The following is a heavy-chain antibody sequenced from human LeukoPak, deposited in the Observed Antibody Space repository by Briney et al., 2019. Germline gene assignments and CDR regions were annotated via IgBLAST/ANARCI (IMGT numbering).Heavy chain of an antibody. D-gene: IGHD3-3*01. J-gene: IGHJ4*02. Sequence: PGGSLRLSCAASGFTFSSYAMHWVRQAPGKGLEYVSAISSNGGSTYYANSVKGRFTISRDNSKNTLYLQMGSLRAEDMAVYYCARGAEFFGVDKYYFDYWGQGTLVTVSS. CDR3: ARGAEFFGVDKYYFDY. V-gene: IGHV3-64*01. CDR1: GFTFSSYA. CDR2: ISSNGGST.